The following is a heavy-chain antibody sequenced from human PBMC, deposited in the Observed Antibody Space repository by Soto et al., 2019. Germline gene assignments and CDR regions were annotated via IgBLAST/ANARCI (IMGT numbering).Heavy chain of an antibody. V-gene: IGHV3-23*01. D-gene: IGHD3-10*01. CDR1: GFTFRNHA. J-gene: IGHJ4*01. CDR2: ISASGTGT. CDR3: GKDLSPYGSGPIDF. Sequence: GGSLRLSCAASGFTFRNHAMTWARQAPGKELEWVSAISASGTGTYYAASVKGRFTIFRDNSMATVYLQMNNLRAEDTATYYCGKDLSPYGSGPIDFWGQGTLGTGPS.